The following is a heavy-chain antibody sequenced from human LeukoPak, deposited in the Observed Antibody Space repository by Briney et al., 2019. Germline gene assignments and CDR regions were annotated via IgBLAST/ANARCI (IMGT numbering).Heavy chain of an antibody. CDR2: IIPIFGTA. Sequence: GASVKVSCKASGGTFSSYAISWVRQAPGQGLEWMGGIIPIFGTANYAQKFQGRVTITADESTSTAYMELSSPRSEDTAVYYCASRRLDRGVVVNLFDYWGQGTLVTVSS. J-gene: IGHJ4*02. CDR1: GGTFSSYA. CDR3: ASRRLDRGVVVNLFDY. D-gene: IGHD2-15*01. V-gene: IGHV1-69*13.